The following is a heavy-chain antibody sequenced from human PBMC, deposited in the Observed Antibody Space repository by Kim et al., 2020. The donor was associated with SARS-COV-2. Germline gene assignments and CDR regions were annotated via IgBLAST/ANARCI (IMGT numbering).Heavy chain of an antibody. V-gene: IGHV6-1*01. CDR3: ARVDRDSSGWYVDY. J-gene: IGHJ4*02. D-gene: IGHD6-19*01. Sequence: AVSVKSRITINPDPSKNQFSLQLNSVTPEDTAVYYCARVDRDSSGWYVDYWGQGTLVTVSS.